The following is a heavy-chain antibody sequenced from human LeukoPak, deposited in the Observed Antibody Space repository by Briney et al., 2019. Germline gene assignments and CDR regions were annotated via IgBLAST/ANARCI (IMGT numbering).Heavy chain of an antibody. J-gene: IGHJ6*02. CDR3: AKEQFGKYCSGGSCYLIGGSMDV. D-gene: IGHD2-15*01. Sequence: PGRSLRLSCAASGFTFSSYGMHWVRQAPGKGLEWVAVISYDGSNKYYADSVKGRFTISRDNSKNTLYLQMNSLRAEDTAVYYCAKEQFGKYCSGGSCYLIGGSMDVWGQGTTVTVSS. CDR2: ISYDGSNK. CDR1: GFTFSSYG. V-gene: IGHV3-30*18.